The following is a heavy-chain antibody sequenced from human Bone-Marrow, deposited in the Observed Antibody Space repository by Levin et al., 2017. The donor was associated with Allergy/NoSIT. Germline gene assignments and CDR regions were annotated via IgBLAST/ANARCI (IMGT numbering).Heavy chain of an antibody. Sequence: GESLKISCQGSGYSFSNAWLAWVRQMPGKGLEWMGMIYPGDSDTRYSPSFEGQVIISVDKAVNTAYLQWSRLRPSDSPVYYGAGQAGIFGVDTNYNGMDIWGQGTTVTVSS. D-gene: IGHD3-3*01. CDR1: GYSFSNAW. J-gene: IGHJ6*02. CDR2: IYPGDSDT. V-gene: IGHV5-51*01. CDR3: AGQAGIFGVDTNYNGMDI.